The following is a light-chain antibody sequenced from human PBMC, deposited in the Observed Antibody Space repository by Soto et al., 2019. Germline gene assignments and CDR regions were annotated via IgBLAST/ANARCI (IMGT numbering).Light chain of an antibody. CDR2: EVS. Sequence: QSALTQPASVSGSPGQSITISCTGTSSDVGGYNYVSWYQQHPGKAPKLMIYEVSNRPSGVSNRFSGSKSGNTASLTISGLQAEDGADYSCSSYTSSSTLEVVFGGGTKLTVL. V-gene: IGLV2-14*01. CDR3: SSYTSSSTLEVV. CDR1: SSDVGGYNY. J-gene: IGLJ2*01.